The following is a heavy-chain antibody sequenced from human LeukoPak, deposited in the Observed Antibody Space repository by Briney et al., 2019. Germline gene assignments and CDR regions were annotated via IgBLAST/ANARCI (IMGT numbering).Heavy chain of an antibody. CDR2: IYYIGST. J-gene: IGHJ6*03. CDR1: GGSISSYY. V-gene: IGHV4-59*01. CDR3: ARGEYYYYYYMDV. D-gene: IGHD3-10*01. Sequence: SETLSLTCTVSGGSISSYYWSWVRQPPGKGLEWIGYIYYIGSTNYNPSLKSRVTISRDTSENQFFLELTSVTAADTAVYYCARGEYYYYYYMDVWGKGTTVTVSS.